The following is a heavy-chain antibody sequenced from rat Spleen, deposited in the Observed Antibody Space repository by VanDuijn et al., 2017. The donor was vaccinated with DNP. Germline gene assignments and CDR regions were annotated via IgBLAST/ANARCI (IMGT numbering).Heavy chain of an antibody. CDR1: GFTFSKYG. Sequence: EVQLVESGGGLVQPGRSMKVSCAASGFTFSKYGMAWVRQAPKKGLEWVAYISNDGGSTYYRDSVKGRFTISRDNAKSTLYLQMDSLRSEDTATYYCARFEGVAYFDYWGQGVMVTVSS. CDR3: ARFEGVAYFDY. V-gene: IGHV5-25*01. CDR2: ISNDGGST. J-gene: IGHJ2*01. D-gene: IGHD1-8*01.